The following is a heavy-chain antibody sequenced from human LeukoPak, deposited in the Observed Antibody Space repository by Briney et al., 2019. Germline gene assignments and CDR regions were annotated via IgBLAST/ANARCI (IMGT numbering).Heavy chain of an antibody. V-gene: IGHV1-46*01. D-gene: IGHD3-22*01. CDR3: ARDLPLDRDSSGYFDY. J-gene: IGHJ4*02. Sequence: ASVKVSCKASGYTFTSYYIHWARQAPGQGLEWMGLINPSGGSTNYAQKFQGRVTMTRDMSTSTVYMELSSLRSEDTAVYYCARDLPLDRDSSGYFDYWGQGTLVTVSS. CDR1: GYTFTSYY. CDR2: INPSGGST.